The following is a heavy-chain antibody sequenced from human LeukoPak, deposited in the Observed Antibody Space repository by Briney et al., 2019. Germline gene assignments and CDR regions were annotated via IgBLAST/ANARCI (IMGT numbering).Heavy chain of an antibody. CDR2: INPNSGGT. Sequence: GASVKVSCKASGGTFSSYAISWLRQAPGQGLEWMGRINPNSGGTNYAQKFQGRVTITRDTSISTAYMELSRLRSDDTAVYYCARGTYGDPRGWFDPWGQGTLVTVSS. J-gene: IGHJ5*02. D-gene: IGHD4-17*01. CDR3: ARGTYGDPRGWFDP. V-gene: IGHV1-2*06. CDR1: GGTFSSYA.